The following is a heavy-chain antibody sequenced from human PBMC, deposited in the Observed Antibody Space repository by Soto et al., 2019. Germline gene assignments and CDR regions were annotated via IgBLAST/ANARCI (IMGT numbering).Heavy chain of an antibody. V-gene: IGHV4-34*01. CDR3: ARKGITMVRGTNWFDP. Sequence: SETLSLTCAVYGGSFSGYYWSWIRQPPGKGLEWIGEINHSGSTNYNPSLKSRVTISVDTSKDQFSLKLSSVTAADTAVYYCARKGITMVRGTNWFDPWGQGTLVTVSS. D-gene: IGHD3-10*01. CDR1: GGSFSGYY. CDR2: INHSGST. J-gene: IGHJ5*02.